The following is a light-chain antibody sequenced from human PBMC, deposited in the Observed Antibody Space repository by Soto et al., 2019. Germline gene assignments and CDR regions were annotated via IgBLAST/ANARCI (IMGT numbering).Light chain of an antibody. V-gene: IGLV1-36*01. J-gene: IGLJ1*01. CDR1: SSNIGNNA. Sequence: QSVLTQPASVSGSPGQSITISCTGSSSNIGNNAVNWYQQVPGKAPKLLIYYDAVLPSGVSDRFSGSKSGTSASPAISGLQSEDEADYYCAAWDDSLNGYVFGTGTKV. CDR3: AAWDDSLNGYV. CDR2: YDA.